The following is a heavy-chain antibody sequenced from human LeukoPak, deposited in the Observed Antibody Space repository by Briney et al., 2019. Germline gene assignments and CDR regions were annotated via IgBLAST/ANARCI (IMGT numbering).Heavy chain of an antibody. CDR2: LSTDSTRE. J-gene: IGHJ4*02. CDR3: ARGERRGPLDY. CDR1: GFTFKSHW. D-gene: IGHD1-1*01. V-gene: IGHV3-74*01. Sequence: PGGSLRLSCAASGFTFKSHWMYWVRQSPGKGLVWVSRLSTDSTRENYADSVKGRFTVSRDNAKNTLYLQLNSLRVDDTAVYYCARGERRGPLDYWGQGTLVTVSS.